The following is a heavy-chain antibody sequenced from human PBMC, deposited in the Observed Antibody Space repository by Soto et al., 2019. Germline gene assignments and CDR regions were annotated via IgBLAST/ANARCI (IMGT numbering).Heavy chain of an antibody. CDR3: ARGEGEENCNDMTDYYFGMHV. V-gene: IGHV3-21*01. J-gene: IGHJ6*02. CDR2: ISSSSSYI. Sequence: EVQLVESGGGLVKPGGSLRLSCAASGFTFSSYSMNWVREAAGKGLEWVSSISSSSSYIYYADSVKGRFTISRDNAKNSLYLLMNSMRAEDTAVYYCARGEGEENCNDMTDYYFGMHVWGQAPTLTVSS. D-gene: IGHD1-1*01. CDR1: GFTFSSYS.